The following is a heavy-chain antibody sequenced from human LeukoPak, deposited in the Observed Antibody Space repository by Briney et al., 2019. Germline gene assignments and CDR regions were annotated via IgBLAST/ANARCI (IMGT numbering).Heavy chain of an antibody. J-gene: IGHJ6*03. Sequence: SETLSLTCTVSGGSISSHYWSWIRQPPGKGLEWIGYIYYSGSTNYNPSLKSRVTISVDTSKNQFSLKLSSVTAADTAVYYCASNYDSSGYWDYYYVDVWGKGTTVTVSS. D-gene: IGHD3-22*01. V-gene: IGHV4-59*11. CDR2: IYYSGST. CDR3: ASNYDSSGYWDYYYVDV. CDR1: GGSISSHY.